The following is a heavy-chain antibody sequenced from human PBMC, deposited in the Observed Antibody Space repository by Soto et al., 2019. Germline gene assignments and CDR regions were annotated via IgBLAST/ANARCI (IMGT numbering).Heavy chain of an antibody. J-gene: IGHJ4*02. CDR3: VKDRWIDY. D-gene: IGHD3-16*02. V-gene: IGHV3-64D*06. CDR1: GFTFSTYA. CDR2: ISSNGGGT. Sequence: GGSLRLSCSASGFTFSTYAMHWVRQAPGRGLQYVSSISSNGGGTYYPDSVKGRFTISRDNSKNTLYLQMSSLRAEDTAVYYCVKDRWIDYWGQGTLVTVSS.